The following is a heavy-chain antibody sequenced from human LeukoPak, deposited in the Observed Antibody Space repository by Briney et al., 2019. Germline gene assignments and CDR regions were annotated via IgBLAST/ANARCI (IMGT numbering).Heavy chain of an antibody. CDR1: GFTFSSYE. J-gene: IGHJ4*02. V-gene: IGHV3-48*03. CDR2: ISSSGSTI. D-gene: IGHD4-17*01. Sequence: GGSLRLSCAASGFTFSSYEMNWVRQAPGKGLEWVSYISSSGSTIYYADSVKGRFTISRDNAKNSLYLQMNSLRAEDTAVYYCASQYGDYVNWGQGTLVTVSS. CDR3: ASQYGDYVN.